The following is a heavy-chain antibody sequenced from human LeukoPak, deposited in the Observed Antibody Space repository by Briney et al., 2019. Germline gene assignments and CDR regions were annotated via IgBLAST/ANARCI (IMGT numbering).Heavy chain of an antibody. CDR1: GYTFTSYY. V-gene: IGHV1-2*02. Sequence: GASVKVSCKASGYTFTSYYMHWVRQAPGQGLEWMGWINPNSGGINYAQKFQGRFTMTRDTSISTAYMELGSLRSDDTAVYYCASRALGRPLDYWGQGTLVTVSS. CDR3: ASRALGRPLDY. CDR2: INPNSGGI. J-gene: IGHJ4*02. D-gene: IGHD3-10*01.